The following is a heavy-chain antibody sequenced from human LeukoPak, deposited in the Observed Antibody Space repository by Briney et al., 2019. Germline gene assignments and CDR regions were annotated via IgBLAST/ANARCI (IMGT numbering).Heavy chain of an antibody. V-gene: IGHV3-30-3*01. Sequence: GGSLRLSCAASGFTFSNYAMHWVRQAPGKGLEWVAVISYDGSNKYYADSVKGRFTISRDNAKNSLYLQMNSLRAEDTALYYCARGAFYSSGWYENYWGQGALVTVSS. CDR1: GFTFSNYA. J-gene: IGHJ4*02. CDR3: ARGAFYSSGWYENY. CDR2: ISYDGSNK. D-gene: IGHD6-19*01.